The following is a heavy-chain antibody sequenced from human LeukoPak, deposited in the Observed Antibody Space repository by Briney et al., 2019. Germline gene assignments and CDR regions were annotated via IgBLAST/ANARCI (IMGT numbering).Heavy chain of an antibody. D-gene: IGHD2-2*02. CDR1: GGSISSSSYY. V-gene: IGHV4-39*07. CDR2: IYYSGST. J-gene: IGHJ4*02. CDR3: ARGYCSSTSCYTGY. Sequence: SETLSLTCIVSGGSISSSSYYWGWIRQPPGKGLEWIGSIYYSGSTYYNPSLKSRVTILLDTSKNQFSLKLSSVTAADTAVYYCARGYCSSTSCYTGYWGQGTLVTVSS.